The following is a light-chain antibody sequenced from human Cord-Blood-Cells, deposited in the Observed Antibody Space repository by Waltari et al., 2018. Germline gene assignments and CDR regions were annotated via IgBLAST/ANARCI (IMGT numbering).Light chain of an antibody. CDR2: YVS. Sequence: QSALTQPASVSGSPGQSITISCTGTSSDVGGYNYVSWYQQHPGKAPKLMIYYVSNRPSGVSNRFSGSKSGNTASLTISGLQAEDEADYYCSSYTSSSVYVFGTGTKVTVL. J-gene: IGLJ1*01. V-gene: IGLV2-14*01. CDR3: SSYTSSSVYV. CDR1: SSDVGGYNY.